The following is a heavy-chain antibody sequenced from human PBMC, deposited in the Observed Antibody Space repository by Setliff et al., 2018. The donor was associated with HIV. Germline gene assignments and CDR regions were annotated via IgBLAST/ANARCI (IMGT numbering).Heavy chain of an antibody. CDR1: GFTFSRYA. CDR2: IVGSGGST. D-gene: IGHD6-19*01. CDR3: AKDPTTGAVAVYYFDY. V-gene: IGHV3-23*01. J-gene: IGHJ4*02. Sequence: GGSLRLSCAVSGFTFSRYAMSWVRQAPGKGLEWVSAIVGSGGSTYYADSVKGRFTISRDNSKNTLYLQMNSLRAEDTAVYYCAKDPTTGAVAVYYFDYWGQGTLVTVSS.